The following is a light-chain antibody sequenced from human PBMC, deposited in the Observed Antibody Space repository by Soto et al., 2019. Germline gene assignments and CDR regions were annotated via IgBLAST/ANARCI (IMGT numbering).Light chain of an antibody. J-gene: IGKJ1*01. CDR2: GAY. CDR1: QSVSSSY. CDR3: QQYGSSPTWT. V-gene: IGKV3-20*01. Sequence: ELVMTQSPGTLSLSPGDSATLSCRASQSVSSSYLAWYQQKPGQAPRLLIYGAYSRATGIPDRFSGSGSGTDFTLTISRLEPEDFAVYYCQQYGSSPTWTCGQGTKVDIK.